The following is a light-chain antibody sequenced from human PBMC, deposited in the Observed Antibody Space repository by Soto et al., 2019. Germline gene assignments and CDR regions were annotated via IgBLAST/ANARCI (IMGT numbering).Light chain of an antibody. J-gene: IGLJ1*01. Sequence: QSALTQPPSASGSPGQSVTISCTGTSSDVGGYNYVSWYQQHPGKAPKLMIYEVTKRPSGVPDRFSGSKSGNTASLTVSGLLAGDEADYYCASYAGRNKVFGAGTKVTVL. CDR2: EVT. V-gene: IGLV2-8*01. CDR1: SSDVGGYNY. CDR3: ASYAGRNKV.